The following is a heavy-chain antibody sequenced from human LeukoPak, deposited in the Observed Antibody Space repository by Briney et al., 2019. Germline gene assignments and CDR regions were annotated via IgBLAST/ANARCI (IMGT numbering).Heavy chain of an antibody. V-gene: IGHV3-48*04. CDR3: VRDHFWCFDL. Sequence: GGSLRLSCAASGFTFSSFTMNWVRQAPGEGLEWISYISGGSGMYYADSVKGRFAISRDNAKNSLYLQMNSLRAEDTAVYYCVRDHFWCFDLWGHGTLVTVSS. CDR2: ISGGSGM. CDR1: GFTFSSFT. J-gene: IGHJ2*01.